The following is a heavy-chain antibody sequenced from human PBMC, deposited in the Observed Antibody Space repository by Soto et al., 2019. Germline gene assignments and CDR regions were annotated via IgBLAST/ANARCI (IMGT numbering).Heavy chain of an antibody. V-gene: IGHV1-18*01. CDR2: ISAYNGNT. Sequence: QVQLVQSGAEVKKPGASVKVSCKASGYTFTNFGISWVRQAPGQGLEWMGWISAYNGNTNYAQKFQGRVTMPTETSTSTAYMEVRSLRFDDTAVYYCAGGGTPIDYWCQGTLVTVSS. D-gene: IGHD3-16*01. J-gene: IGHJ4*02. CDR1: GYTFTNFG. CDR3: AGGGTPIDY.